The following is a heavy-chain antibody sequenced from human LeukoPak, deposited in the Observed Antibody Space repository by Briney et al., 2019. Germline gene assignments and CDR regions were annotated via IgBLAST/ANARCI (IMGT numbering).Heavy chain of an antibody. CDR2: ISSSSSYI. D-gene: IGHD3-22*01. V-gene: IGHV3-21*04. CDR3: AKDEENYYDSSGYSDY. J-gene: IGHJ4*02. Sequence: GGSLRLSCAASGFTFSSYSMNWVRQAPGKGLEGVSSISSSSSYIYYADSVKGRFTISRDNAKNSLYLQMNSLRAEDTAVYYCAKDEENYYDSSGYSDYWGQGTLVTVSS. CDR1: GFTFSSYS.